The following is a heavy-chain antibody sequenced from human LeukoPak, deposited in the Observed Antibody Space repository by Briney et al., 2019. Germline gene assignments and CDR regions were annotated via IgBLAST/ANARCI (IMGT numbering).Heavy chain of an antibody. CDR1: GYTLTELS. J-gene: IGHJ3*02. D-gene: IGHD2-2*01. Sequence: ASVKVSCKVSGYTLTELSMHWVRQAPGKGLEWMGGFDPEDGETIYAQKFQGRVTMTEDTSTDTAYMELSSLRSEDTAVYYCATLVPAGDAFDIWGQGTMVTASS. CDR3: ATLVPAGDAFDI. V-gene: IGHV1-24*01. CDR2: FDPEDGET.